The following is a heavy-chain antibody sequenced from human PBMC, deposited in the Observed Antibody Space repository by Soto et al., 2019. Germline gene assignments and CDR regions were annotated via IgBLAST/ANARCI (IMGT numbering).Heavy chain of an antibody. CDR2: IYHSGST. CDR1: GGSISSSNW. V-gene: IGHV4-4*02. Sequence: SETLSLTCAVSGGSISSSNWWSWVRQPPGKGLEWIGEIYHSGSTNYNPSLKSRVTISVDKSKNQFSLKLSSVTAEDTAVYYCALRKTGSYFDYWGQGTLVTVSS. J-gene: IGHJ4*02. CDR3: ALRKTGSYFDY. D-gene: IGHD1-26*01.